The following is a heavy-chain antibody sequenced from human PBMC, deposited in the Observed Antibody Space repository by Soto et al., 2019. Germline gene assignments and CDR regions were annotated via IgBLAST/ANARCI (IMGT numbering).Heavy chain of an antibody. V-gene: IGHV3-33*08. CDR2: IWYDGSNK. J-gene: IGHJ4*02. D-gene: IGHD5-12*01. CDR3: ARDSGYDSYYFDY. CDR1: GFTFRSYG. Sequence: GGSLRLSCAASGFTFRSYGMHWVRQAPGKGLEWVAVIWYDGSNKYYADSVKGRFTISRDNSKNTLYLQMNSLRAEDTAVYYCARDSGYDSYYFDYWGQGTLVTVSS.